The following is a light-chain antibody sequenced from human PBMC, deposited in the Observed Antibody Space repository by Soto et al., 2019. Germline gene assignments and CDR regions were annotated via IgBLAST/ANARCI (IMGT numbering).Light chain of an antibody. J-gene: IGKJ1*01. CDR1: QSVSSN. CDR3: QQYKNWPPCT. V-gene: IGKV3-15*01. CDR2: GAS. Sequence: EIVMTQSPATLSVSPGERATLSCRASQSVSSNLAWYQQKPGQAPRLLIYGASTRATGIPARFSGSGSGTEVTLTSSSLQSEDFAGYYCQQYKNWPPCTFGQGTKVEIK.